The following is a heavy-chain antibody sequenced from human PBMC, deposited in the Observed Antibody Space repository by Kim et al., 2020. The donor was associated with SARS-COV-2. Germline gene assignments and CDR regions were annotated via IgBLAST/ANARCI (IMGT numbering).Heavy chain of an antibody. Sequence: ASVKVSCKASGYTFTSYDINWVRQATGQGLEWMGWMNPNSGNTGYAQKFQGRVTMTRNTSISTAYMELSSLRSEDTAVYYCARGHLKSIVVVIGPPPSYYYMGVWGRGTTVTVSS. V-gene: IGHV1-8*01. D-gene: IGHD2-21*01. J-gene: IGHJ6*03. CDR2: MNPNSGNT. CDR1: GYTFTSYD. CDR3: ARGHLKSIVVVIGPPPSYYYMGV.